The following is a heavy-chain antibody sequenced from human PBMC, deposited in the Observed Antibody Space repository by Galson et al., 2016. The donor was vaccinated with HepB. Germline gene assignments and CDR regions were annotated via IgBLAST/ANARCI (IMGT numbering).Heavy chain of an antibody. V-gene: IGHV5-51*01. CDR1: GYSFTNYW. Sequence: QSGAEVKKPGESLKISCKGSGYSFTNYWIAWVRQLPGKGLEWMGIIYPGDSDTRYSPSFKGQVTISADKSISTAYLQWSSLKASDTAMYLCARHLGATTVAGPDFDYWGQGTLVTVPS. CDR2: IYPGDSDT. J-gene: IGHJ4*02. CDR3: ARHLGATTVAGPDFDY. D-gene: IGHD4-23*01.